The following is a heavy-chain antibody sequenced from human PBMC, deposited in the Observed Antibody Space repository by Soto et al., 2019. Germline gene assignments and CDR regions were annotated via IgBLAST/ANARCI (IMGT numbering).Heavy chain of an antibody. V-gene: IGHV4-30-4*01. CDR2: IYYGGST. J-gene: IGHJ4*02. D-gene: IGHD3-22*01. CDR1: GGSISSGDYY. CDR3: ATSYYYDSSGLDY. Sequence: QVQLQESGPGLVKPSQTLSLTCTVSGGSISSGDYYWSWIRQPPGKGLEWIGYIYYGGSTYYNPSLRSRGSISVDTSKNQFSLKLSSVTAADTAVYYCATSYYYDSSGLDYWGQGTLVTVSS.